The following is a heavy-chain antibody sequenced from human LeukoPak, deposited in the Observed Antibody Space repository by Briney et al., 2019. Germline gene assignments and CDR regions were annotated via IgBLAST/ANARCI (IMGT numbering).Heavy chain of an antibody. V-gene: IGHV3-33*01. CDR1: GFTFSSYG. CDR3: ARDFYFPYYYDSSGPRSYYGMDV. D-gene: IGHD3-22*01. Sequence: GGSLRLSCAASGFTFSSYGMHWVRQAPGKGLEWVAVIWYDASNKYYADSVKGRFTISRDNSKNTLYLQMNSLRAEDTAVYYCARDFYFPYYYDSSGPRSYYGMDVWGQGTTVTVSS. CDR2: IWYDASNK. J-gene: IGHJ6*02.